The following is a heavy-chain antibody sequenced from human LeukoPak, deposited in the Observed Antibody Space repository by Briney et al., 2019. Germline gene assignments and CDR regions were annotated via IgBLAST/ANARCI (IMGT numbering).Heavy chain of an antibody. CDR3: ARGGSGPRSKRVGMDV. D-gene: IGHD2-15*01. J-gene: IGHJ6*02. CDR2: ISDIGSI. Sequence: SETLSLTCTVSGGSISSYYWSWIRQPPGKGLEWIAYISDIGSINYNPSLKSRVTISLDTSKNQFSLKLSSVTAADTAVYYCARGGSGPRSKRVGMDVWGQGTTVTVSS. CDR1: GGSISSYY. V-gene: IGHV4-59*01.